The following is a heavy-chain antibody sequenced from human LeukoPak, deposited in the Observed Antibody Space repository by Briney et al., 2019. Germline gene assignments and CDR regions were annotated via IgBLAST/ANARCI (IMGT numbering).Heavy chain of an antibody. J-gene: IGHJ5*02. CDR1: GGSFSGYY. V-gene: IGHV4-4*07. D-gene: IGHD6-13*01. CDR3: ARDPTGRQQLVLGWFDP. Sequence: SETLSLTCAVYGGSFSGYYWSWIRQPAGKGLEWIGRIYTSGSTNYNPSLKSRVTMSVDTSKNQFSLKLSSVTAADTAVYYCARDPTGRQQLVLGWFDPWGQGTLVTVSS. CDR2: IYTSGST.